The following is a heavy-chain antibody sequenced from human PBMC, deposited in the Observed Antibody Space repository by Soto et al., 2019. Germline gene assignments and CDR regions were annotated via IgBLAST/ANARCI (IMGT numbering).Heavy chain of an antibody. Sequence: GGSLRLSCAASGFTFSSYGMHWVRQAPGKGLEWVAIIWYDGSNKYFTDSVKGRFTISRDNSKNTLYLQMNNLRADDTALYYCARGPGQRSDFGYWGQGTLVTVSS. CDR3: ARGPGQRSDFGY. CDR2: IWYDGSNK. V-gene: IGHV3-33*01. CDR1: GFTFSSYG. D-gene: IGHD6-25*01. J-gene: IGHJ4*02.